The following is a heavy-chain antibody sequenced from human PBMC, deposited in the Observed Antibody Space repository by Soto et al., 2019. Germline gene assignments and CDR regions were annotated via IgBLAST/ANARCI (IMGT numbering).Heavy chain of an antibody. CDR1: GFTFTSSA. CDR3: AANYDFLSGPVEGDAFDI. V-gene: IGHV1-58*02. D-gene: IGHD3-3*01. J-gene: IGHJ3*02. Sequence: ASVKVSCKASGFTFTSSAMQWVRQARGQRLEWIGWIVVGSGNTNYAQKFQERVTITRDMSTSTAYMELSSLRSEDTAVYYCAANYDFLSGPVEGDAFDIWDQGTMVTV. CDR2: IVVGSGNT.